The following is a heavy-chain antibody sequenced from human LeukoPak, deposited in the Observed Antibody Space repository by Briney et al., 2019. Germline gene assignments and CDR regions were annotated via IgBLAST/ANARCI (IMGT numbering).Heavy chain of an antibody. V-gene: IGHV3-48*01. J-gene: IGHJ3*02. CDR1: GFTFSAFS. Sequence: PGGSLRLSCAASGFTFSAFSMNWVRQAPGKGLEWLSYISSSSVIIHYADSVKGRFTISRDNAMNSLFLQMNSLRAEDTAVYYCGHTRGFDAFDIWGQGTMVTVSS. CDR3: GHTRGFDAFDI. D-gene: IGHD1-26*01. CDR2: ISSSSVII.